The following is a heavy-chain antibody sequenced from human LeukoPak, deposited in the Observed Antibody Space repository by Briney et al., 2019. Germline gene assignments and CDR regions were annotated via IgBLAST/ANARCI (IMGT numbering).Heavy chain of an antibody. D-gene: IGHD2-15*01. J-gene: IGHJ4*02. Sequence: GGSLRLSCAASGFTFSSYSMNWVRQAPGKGLEWVSPISSSSSYIYYADSVKGRFTISRDNAKNSLYLQMNSLRAEDTAVYYCATLGWGYCSGGSCSLIDYWGQGTLVTVSS. CDR1: GFTFSSYS. CDR2: ISSSSSYI. CDR3: ATLGWGYCSGGSCSLIDY. V-gene: IGHV3-21*01.